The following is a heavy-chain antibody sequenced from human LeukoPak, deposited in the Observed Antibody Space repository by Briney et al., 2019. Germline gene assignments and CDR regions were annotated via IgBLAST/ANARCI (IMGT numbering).Heavy chain of an antibody. D-gene: IGHD3-10*01. CDR2: INPSGGYT. Sequence: ASVKVSCKASGYTFTTYYMHWVRQPPGQGLEWMGIINPSGGYTTYAPKFQGRVTMTRDTSTSTIYMELYSLRSEDTAVYYCARDVSGESALGYWGQGTLVTVSS. J-gene: IGHJ4*02. CDR1: GYTFTTYY. CDR3: ARDVSGESALGY. V-gene: IGHV1-46*01.